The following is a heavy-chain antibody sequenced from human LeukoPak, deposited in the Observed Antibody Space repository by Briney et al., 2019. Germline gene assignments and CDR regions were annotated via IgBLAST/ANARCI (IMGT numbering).Heavy chain of an antibody. D-gene: IGHD6-6*01. Sequence: GGSLRLSCAASGFTVSSNYVSWVRQAPGKGLEGVSVIYSGGDTYYADSVKGRFTLSRDNSKNLLYLQMNSLRAEDTAVYCCARGGAARSAGHWGQGTLVTVSS. V-gene: IGHV3-53*01. CDR1: GFTVSSNY. CDR3: ARGGAARSAGH. CDR2: IYSGGDT. J-gene: IGHJ4*02.